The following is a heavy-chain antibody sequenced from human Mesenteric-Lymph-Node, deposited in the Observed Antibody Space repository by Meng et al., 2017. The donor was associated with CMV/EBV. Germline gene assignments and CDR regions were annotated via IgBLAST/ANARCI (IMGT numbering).Heavy chain of an antibody. CDR3: ARGGGNDFWSGPSY. CDR1: GGTFSRYA. Sequence: ASGGTFSRYAISWVRQAPGQGLEWMGGIIPIFGTANYAQKFQGRVTITTDESTSTAYMELSSLRSEDTAVYYCARGGGNDFWSGPSYWGQGTLVTVSS. J-gene: IGHJ1*01. V-gene: IGHV1-69*05. CDR2: IIPIFGTA. D-gene: IGHD3-3*01.